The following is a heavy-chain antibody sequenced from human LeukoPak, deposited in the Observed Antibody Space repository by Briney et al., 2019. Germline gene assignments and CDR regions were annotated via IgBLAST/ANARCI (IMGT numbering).Heavy chain of an antibody. D-gene: IGHD5-24*01. CDR1: GYTFTSYG. CDR3: AREAQVELWGYFDL. Sequence: ASVKVSCKASGYTFTSYGIDWVRQAPGQGLEWMGWISGYNGNTNYAQKVQGRVTLTTDTSTSTAYMELRSLRSDDTAVYYCAREAQVELWGYFDLWGRGTLVTVSS. CDR2: ISGYNGNT. V-gene: IGHV1-18*01. J-gene: IGHJ2*01.